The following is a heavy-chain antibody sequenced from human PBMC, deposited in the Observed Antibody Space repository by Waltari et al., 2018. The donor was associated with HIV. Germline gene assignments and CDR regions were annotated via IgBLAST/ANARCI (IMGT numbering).Heavy chain of an antibody. J-gene: IGHJ4*02. V-gene: IGHV3-21*05. CDR3: VRTRYFDWPTRNY. D-gene: IGHD3-9*01. Sequence: EVQLVESGGGRVQPGGSLRLSCVASGFTFRSYGMNWVRPTPGKGREWVSYISADGSYIYYSDSLKGRFTVSRDNARGSLYLEMTSLRVEDTGVYYCVRTRYFDWPTRNYWGQGALVTVSS. CDR1: GFTFRSYG. CDR2: ISADGSYI.